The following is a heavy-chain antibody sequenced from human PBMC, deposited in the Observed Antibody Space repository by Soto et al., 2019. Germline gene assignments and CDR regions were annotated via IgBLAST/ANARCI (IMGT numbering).Heavy chain of an antibody. CDR2: IHYSGST. J-gene: IGHJ6*02. CDR1: GGSISSSSYC. Sequence: QLQLQESGPGLVKPSETLSLTCTVSGGSISSSSYCWGWTRQPPGKGLEWIGRIHYSGSTYYSPSLRGRVTISADPDKNQFSLNLSSVTAADTAVYYCARVSTARTDYCASAMDVWGQGTTVSVSS. CDR3: ARVSTARTDYCASAMDV. V-gene: IGHV4-39*01.